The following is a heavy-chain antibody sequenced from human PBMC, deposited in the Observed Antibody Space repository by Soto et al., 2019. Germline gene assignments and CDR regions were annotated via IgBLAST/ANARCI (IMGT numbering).Heavy chain of an antibody. CDR2: IIPIFGTA. D-gene: IGHD2-15*01. Sequence: SVKVSCKASGGTFSSYAISWVRQAPGQGLEWMGGIIPIFGTANYAQKFQGRVTITADESTSTAYMELSSLRSEDTAVYYCATILGYCSGGSCNPFDPWGQGTLVSVSS. CDR1: GGTFSSYA. J-gene: IGHJ5*02. V-gene: IGHV1-69*13. CDR3: ATILGYCSGGSCNPFDP.